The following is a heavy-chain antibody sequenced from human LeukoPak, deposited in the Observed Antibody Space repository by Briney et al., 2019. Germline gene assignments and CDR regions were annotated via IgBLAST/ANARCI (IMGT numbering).Heavy chain of an antibody. Sequence: SETLSLTCAVYGGSFSGYYWSWIRQPPGKGLEWIGEINHSGSTNYNPSLKSRVTISVDTSKNQFSLKLSSVTAADTAVYYCARGLSPTRGPDYWGQGTLVTVSS. J-gene: IGHJ4*02. CDR1: GGSFSGYY. CDR2: INHSGST. CDR3: ARGLSPTRGPDY. D-gene: IGHD2-15*01. V-gene: IGHV4-34*01.